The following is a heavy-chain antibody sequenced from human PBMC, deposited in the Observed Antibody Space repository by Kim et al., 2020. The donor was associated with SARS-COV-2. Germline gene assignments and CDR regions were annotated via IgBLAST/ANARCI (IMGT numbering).Heavy chain of an antibody. CDR3: ARPRSGSDLGYFYY. CDR2: ISYDGSNK. Sequence: GGSLRLSCAASGFTFSSYAMHWVRQAPGKGLEWVAVISYDGSNKYYADSVKGRFTISRDNSKNTLYLQMNSLRAEDTAVYYCARPRSGSDLGYFYYWGQGTLVPVP. J-gene: IGHJ4*02. CDR1: GFTFSSYA. D-gene: IGHD3-10*01. V-gene: IGHV3-30*04.